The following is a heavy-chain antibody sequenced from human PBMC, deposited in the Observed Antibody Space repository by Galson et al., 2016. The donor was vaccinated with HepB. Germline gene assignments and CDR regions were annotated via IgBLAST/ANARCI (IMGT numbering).Heavy chain of an antibody. CDR1: GFTFSNYA. V-gene: IGHV3-30-3*01. CDR3: SRGGSSSWYAHYFDY. Sequence: SLRLSCAASGFTFSNYAMHWVRQAPGKGLEWVAVISCDGSNKYYADSVKGRFTVSRDNSKNTLYLQMNSLRTQDTAVYYCSRGGSSSWYAHYFDYWGQGTLVTVSS. J-gene: IGHJ4*02. CDR2: ISCDGSNK. D-gene: IGHD6-13*01.